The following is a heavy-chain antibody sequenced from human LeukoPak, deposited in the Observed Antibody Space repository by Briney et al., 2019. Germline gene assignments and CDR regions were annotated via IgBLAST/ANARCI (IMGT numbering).Heavy chain of an antibody. J-gene: IGHJ4*02. V-gene: IGHV1-18*01. D-gene: IGHD2-2*01. CDR3: ARGRGYCSSTSCRRGTFDY. CDR2: ISAYNGNT. Sequence: ASVKVSCKASGYTFSSYGVSWVRQAPGQGLEWMGWISAYNGNTKYAQKLQGRVTMTTDTSTSTTYMELRSLRSDDTAVYYCARGRGYCSSTSCRRGTFDYWGRGTLVTVSS. CDR1: GYTFSSYG.